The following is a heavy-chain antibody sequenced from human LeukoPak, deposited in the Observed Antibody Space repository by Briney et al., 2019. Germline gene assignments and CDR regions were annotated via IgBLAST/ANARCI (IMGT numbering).Heavy chain of an antibody. V-gene: IGHV3-21*01. Sequence: GSLRLSCAASGFTFSTYSMNWVRQAPGKGLEWDSSISSSSSYIYYADSVKGRFTISRDNAKNSLYLQMNSLRAEDTALYYCARLRTTGTFDYWGQGTLVTVSS. D-gene: IGHD1-1*01. CDR3: ARLRTTGTFDY. CDR1: GFTFSTYS. CDR2: ISSSSSYI. J-gene: IGHJ4*02.